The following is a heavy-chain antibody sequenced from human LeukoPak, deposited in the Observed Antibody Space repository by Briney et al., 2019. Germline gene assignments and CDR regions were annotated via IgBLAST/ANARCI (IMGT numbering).Heavy chain of an antibody. D-gene: IGHD2-2*02. CDR1: GYTFTGYY. CDR2: INPSGGST. Sequence: ASVKVSCKASGYTFTGYYMHWVRQAPGQGLEWMGIINPSGGSTSYAQKFQGRVTMTRDMSTSTVYMELSSLRSEDTAVYYCASKIGYCSGTSCYRDYWGQGTLVTVSS. CDR3: ASKIGYCSGTSCYRDY. V-gene: IGHV1-46*01. J-gene: IGHJ4*02.